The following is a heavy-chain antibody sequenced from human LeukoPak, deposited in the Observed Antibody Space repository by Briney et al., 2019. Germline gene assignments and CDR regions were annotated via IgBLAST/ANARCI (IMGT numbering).Heavy chain of an antibody. V-gene: IGHV3-48*03. CDR2: ITASSTTI. CDR3: AKGPGARGFFNWFDP. J-gene: IGHJ5*02. Sequence: EASVRLSGAACGFSFSDYEMNWLRQAPGKGLEWISYITASSTTIYYADSVKGRFTISRDNAKNSLYLQMNGLRGEDTAVYYCAKGPGARGFFNWFDPWGQGTLVTVSS. CDR1: GFSFSDYE. D-gene: IGHD5-12*01.